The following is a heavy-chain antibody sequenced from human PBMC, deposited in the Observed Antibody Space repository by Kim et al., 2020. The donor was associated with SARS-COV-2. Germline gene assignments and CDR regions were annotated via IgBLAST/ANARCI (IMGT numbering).Heavy chain of an antibody. V-gene: IGHV5-51*01. CDR2: IYPGDSDT. CDR1: GYSFTSYW. D-gene: IGHD1-20*01. CDR3: ARHALAGNWNDGGWVFDY. Sequence: GESLKISCKGSGYSFTSYWIGWVRQMPGKGLEWMGIIYPGDSDTRYSPSFQGQVTISADKSISTAYLQWSSLKASDTAMYYCARHALAGNWNDGGWVFDYWGQGTLVTVSS. J-gene: IGHJ4*02.